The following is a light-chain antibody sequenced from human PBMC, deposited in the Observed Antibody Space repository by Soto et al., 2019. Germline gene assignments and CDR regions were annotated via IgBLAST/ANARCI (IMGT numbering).Light chain of an antibody. CDR1: QSVSSTY. Sequence: EIVLTQSPGTLSLSPGERATLSCRASQSVSSTYLAWYQQKPGQAPSLLIYGASSRATGIPDRFSGSGSGTDFTLTISRLETEDFAVYYCQQNGNSPYTFGQGTKLEIK. CDR3: QQNGNSPYT. CDR2: GAS. V-gene: IGKV3-20*01. J-gene: IGKJ2*01.